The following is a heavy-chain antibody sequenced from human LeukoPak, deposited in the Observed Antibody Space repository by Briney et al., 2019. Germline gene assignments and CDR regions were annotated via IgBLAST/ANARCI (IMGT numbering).Heavy chain of an antibody. CDR1: GYTFTSYD. D-gene: IGHD3-16*01. V-gene: IGHV1-8*01. J-gene: IGHJ6*02. CDR2: MNPNSGNT. CDR3: AAWGSGGKTSGYHYGMDV. Sequence: ASVKVSCKASGYTFTSYDINWVRQATGQGLEWMGWMNPNSGNTGYAQKFQGRVTMTRNTSISTAYMELSSLRSEDTAVYYCAAWGSGGKTSGYHYGMDVWGQGTTVTVSS.